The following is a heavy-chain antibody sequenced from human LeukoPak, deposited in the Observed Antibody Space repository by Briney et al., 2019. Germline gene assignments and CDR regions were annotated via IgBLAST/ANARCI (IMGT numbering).Heavy chain of an antibody. V-gene: IGHV3-21*01. Sequence: GGSLRLSCAASGFTFSSYAMNWVRQAPGKGLEWVSSISGSGEFIYYGDSVKGRVTISRDNGKNSLYLQMNSVRPEDMAVYYCARDDSHGYHFFDSWGRGTLVTVSS. CDR2: ISGSGEFI. CDR3: ARDDSHGYHFFDS. D-gene: IGHD3-22*01. CDR1: GFTFSSYA. J-gene: IGHJ4*02.